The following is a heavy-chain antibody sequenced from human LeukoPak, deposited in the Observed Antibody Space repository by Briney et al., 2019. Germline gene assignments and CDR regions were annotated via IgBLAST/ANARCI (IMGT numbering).Heavy chain of an antibody. CDR3: ATWKQQLVRRGGFDY. J-gene: IGHJ4*02. CDR2: FDPEDGET. D-gene: IGHD6-13*01. V-gene: IGHV1-24*01. CDR1: GYTLTELS. Sequence: ASVKVSCKASGYTLTELSMHWVRQAPGKGLEWMGGFDPEDGETIYAQKFQGRVTMTEDTSTDTAYMELSSLRSEDTAVYYCATWKQQLVRRGGFDYWGQGTLVTVSS.